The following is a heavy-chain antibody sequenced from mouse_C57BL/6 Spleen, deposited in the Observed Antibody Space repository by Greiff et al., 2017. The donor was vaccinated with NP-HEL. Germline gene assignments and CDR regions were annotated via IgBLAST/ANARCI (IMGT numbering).Heavy chain of an antibody. CDR1: GYTFTDYE. V-gene: IGHV1-15*01. J-gene: IGHJ4*01. CDR2: IDPETGGT. CDR3: SYGSSYYAMDY. D-gene: IGHD1-1*01. Sequence: QVQLQQSGAELVRPGASVTLSCKASGYTFTDYEMHWVKQTPVHGLEWIGAIDPETGGTAYNQKFKGKAILTADKSSSTAYMELRSLTSEDSAVYYWSYGSSYYAMDYWGQGTSVTVSS.